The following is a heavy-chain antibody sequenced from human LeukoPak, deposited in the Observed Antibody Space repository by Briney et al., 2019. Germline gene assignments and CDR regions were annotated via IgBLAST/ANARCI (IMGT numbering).Heavy chain of an antibody. CDR1: GFTFSSYW. Sequence: PGGSLRLSCAASGFTFSSYWMSWVRQAPGKGLEWVANIKQDGSEKYYVDSVKGRFTISRDNAKNSLYLQMNSLRAEDTAVYYCAREKIRTWIQPTCPDYWGQGTLVTVSS. CDR3: AREKIRTWIQPTCPDY. D-gene: IGHD5-18*01. J-gene: IGHJ4*02. V-gene: IGHV3-7*01. CDR2: IKQDGSEK.